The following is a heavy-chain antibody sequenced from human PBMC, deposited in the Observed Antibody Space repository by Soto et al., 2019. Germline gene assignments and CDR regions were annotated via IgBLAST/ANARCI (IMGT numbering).Heavy chain of an antibody. D-gene: IGHD4-17*01. J-gene: IGHJ6*03. V-gene: IGHV4-34*01. CDR1: GGSFSGYY. Sequence: SETLSLTCAVYGGSFSGYYWSWIRQPPGKGLEWIGEINHSGSTNYNPSHKSRVTISVDTSKNQFSLKLSSVTAADTAVYYCARGHPHYGSYYYYYMDVWGKGTTVTVSS. CDR3: ARGHPHYGSYYYYYMDV. CDR2: INHSGST.